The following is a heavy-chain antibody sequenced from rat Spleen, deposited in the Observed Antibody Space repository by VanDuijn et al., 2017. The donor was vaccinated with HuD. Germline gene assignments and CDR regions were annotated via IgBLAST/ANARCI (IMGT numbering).Heavy chain of an antibody. J-gene: IGHJ3*01. CDR3: ATVLQGHGFAY. D-gene: IGHD1-1*01. Sequence: EVQLVESGGGLVQPGRSLKLSCAASGFTFGDYNMAWVRQAPKKGLEWVATILYDGSGTYYRDSVRGRFTISRDNAKNTLYLQLDSLRSEDTATYYCATVLQGHGFAYWGQGTLVTVSS. CDR2: ILYDGSGT. V-gene: IGHV5S10*01. CDR1: GFTFGDYN.